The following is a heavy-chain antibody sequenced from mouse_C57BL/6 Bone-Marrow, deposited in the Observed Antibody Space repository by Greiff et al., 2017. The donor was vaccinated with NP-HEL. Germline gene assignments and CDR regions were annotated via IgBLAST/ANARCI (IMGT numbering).Heavy chain of an antibody. J-gene: IGHJ2*01. V-gene: IGHV1-4*01. Sequence: VQLQESGAELARPGASVKMSCKASGYTFTSYTMHWVKQRPGQGLEWIGYINPSSGYTKYNQKFKDKATLTADKSSSTAYMQLSSLTSEDSAVYYCARGLSVDYGGQGTTLTVSS. CDR2: INPSSGYT. CDR1: GYTFTSYT. CDR3: ARGLSVDY.